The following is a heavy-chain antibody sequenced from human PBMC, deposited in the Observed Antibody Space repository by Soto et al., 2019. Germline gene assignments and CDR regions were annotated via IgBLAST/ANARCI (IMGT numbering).Heavy chain of an antibody. V-gene: IGHV4-59*01. J-gene: IGHJ4*02. Sequence: SETLSLTCSVSGGSISGFPWIWIRQPPGKGLEWVGYIYHTGRTNYNPSLKSRLTISLDMSRNQFSLQLTSVTAADTALYYCERVSNEYGGNGAFDYWGLGTLVTVYS. CDR2: IYHTGRT. D-gene: IGHD4-17*01. CDR3: ERVSNEYGGNGAFDY. CDR1: GGSISGFP.